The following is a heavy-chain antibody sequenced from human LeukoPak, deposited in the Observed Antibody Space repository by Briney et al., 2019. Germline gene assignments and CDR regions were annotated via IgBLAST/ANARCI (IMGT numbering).Heavy chain of an antibody. CDR3: ARDPGPATAFYFDY. V-gene: IGHV3-33*01. J-gene: IGHJ4*02. CDR1: GFTFSSYA. CDR2: IWYDGSNK. D-gene: IGHD2-2*01. Sequence: GRSLRLSCAASGFTFSSYAMHWVRQAPGKELEWVAVIWYDGSNKYYADSVKGRFTISRDNSKNSLYLQMNSLRAEDTAVFYCARDPGPATAFYFDYWGQGTLVTVSS.